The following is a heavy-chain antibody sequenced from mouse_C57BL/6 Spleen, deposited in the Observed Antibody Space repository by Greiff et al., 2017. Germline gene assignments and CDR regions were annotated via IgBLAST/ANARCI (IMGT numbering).Heavy chain of an antibody. V-gene: IGHV1-64*01. CDR1: GYTFTSYW. CDR3: ARGIDGYYGADY. J-gene: IGHJ2*01. Sequence: QVQLQQPGAELVKPGASVKLSCKASGYTFTSYWMHWVKQRPGQGLEWIGMIHPNSGSTNYNETFKSKATLTVDKSSSTAYMQLSSLTSEDSAAYYGARGIDGYYGADYWGQGTTLTVSS. CDR2: IHPNSGST. D-gene: IGHD2-3*01.